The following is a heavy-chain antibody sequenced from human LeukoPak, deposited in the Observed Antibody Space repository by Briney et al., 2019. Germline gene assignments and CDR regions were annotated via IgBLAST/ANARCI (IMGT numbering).Heavy chain of an antibody. D-gene: IGHD3-10*01. J-gene: IGHJ6*04. CDR3: AKGTYGSGSYFTFGMDV. Sequence: PGGSLRLSCATSGFIFSTYALSWVRQAPGKGLEWASSISGSGGSTYHADSVKGRFTISRDNSKNTLYLQMNSLRAEDTAVYYCAKGTYGSGSYFTFGMDVWGKGTTVTVSS. CDR2: ISGSGGST. CDR1: GFIFSTYA. V-gene: IGHV3-23*01.